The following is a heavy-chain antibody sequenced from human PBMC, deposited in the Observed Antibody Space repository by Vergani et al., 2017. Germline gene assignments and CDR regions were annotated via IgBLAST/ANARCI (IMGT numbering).Heavy chain of an antibody. Sequence: QVQLQQWGAGLLKPSETLSLTCAVYGGSISSYYWSWIRQPPGKGLEWIGYIYYSGSTNYNPSLKSRVTISVDTSKNQFSLKLSSVTAADTAVYYCARAYCGGDCYSDYWGQGTLVTVSS. CDR2: IYYSGST. CDR1: GGSISSYY. J-gene: IGHJ4*02. D-gene: IGHD2-21*02. CDR3: ARAYCGGDCYSDY. V-gene: IGHV4-59*01.